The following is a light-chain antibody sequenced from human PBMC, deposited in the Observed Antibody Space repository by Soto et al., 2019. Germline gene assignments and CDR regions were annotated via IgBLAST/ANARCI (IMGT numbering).Light chain of an antibody. Sequence: EIVLTQSPGTLSLSPGERATLFCRASQSVSSTYFAWYQQKPGQAPRLLIYGPSSRATGIPDRFSGSGSGTDFTLTISRLEPEDCAVYYCQQYGSSPQTFGQGTKVEIK. J-gene: IGKJ1*01. CDR1: QSVSSTY. CDR2: GPS. V-gene: IGKV3-20*01. CDR3: QQYGSSPQT.